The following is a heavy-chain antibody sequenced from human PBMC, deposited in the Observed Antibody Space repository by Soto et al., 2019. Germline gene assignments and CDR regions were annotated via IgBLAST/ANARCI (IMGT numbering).Heavy chain of an antibody. D-gene: IGHD6-25*01. J-gene: IGHJ3*02. V-gene: IGHV3-21*04. CDR3: ARDKGGYGDAFDM. CDR1: VFTFSIYT. Sequence: EVQLVESGGDLVKPGGSLRLSCAASVFTFSIYTMNWVRQAPGKGLEWVSSISSSGTFISYADSVEGRFTISRDNDKNSLYFQMNSLRAEDTAVYYCARDKGGYGDAFDMWGQGTMVTVSS. CDR2: ISSSGTFI.